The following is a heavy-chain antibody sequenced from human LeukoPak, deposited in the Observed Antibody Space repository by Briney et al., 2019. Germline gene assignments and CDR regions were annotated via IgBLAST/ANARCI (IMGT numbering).Heavy chain of an antibody. D-gene: IGHD6-19*01. CDR2: INPNSGGT. CDR1: GYTFTGYY. CDR3: ARDSSGWYYWFDP. J-gene: IGHJ5*02. V-gene: IGHV1-2*02. Sequence: ASVKVSCKASGYTFTGYYMHWVRQAPGQGLEWMGWINPNSGGTNYAQKFQGRVTMTRDTSISKAYMELSRLRSDDTAVYYCARDSSGWYYWFDPWGQGTLVTVSS.